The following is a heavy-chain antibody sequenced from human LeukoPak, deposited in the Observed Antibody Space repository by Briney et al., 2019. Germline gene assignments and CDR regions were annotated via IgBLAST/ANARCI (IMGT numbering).Heavy chain of an antibody. J-gene: IGHJ4*02. Sequence: SCKASGFTFSSYGMHWVRQAPGKGLEWVAFIRYDGSNKYYADSVKGRFTISRDNSKNTLYLQMNSLRAEDTAVYYCARVTGYMIEDYFDYWGQGTLVTVSS. CDR2: IRYDGSNK. D-gene: IGHD3-22*01. CDR1: GFTFSSYG. CDR3: ARVTGYMIEDYFDY. V-gene: IGHV3-30*02.